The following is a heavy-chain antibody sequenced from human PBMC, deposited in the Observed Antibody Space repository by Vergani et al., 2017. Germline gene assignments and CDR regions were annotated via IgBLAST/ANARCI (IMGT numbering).Heavy chain of an antibody. V-gene: IGHV5-51*01. CDR2: TSPGGSDT. Sequence: EVQLVQSGAELTKPGESLKISCKGSGYKFSTYWIGWVRQMPGKGLEWMGITSPGGSDTRYSPSFQGQVTISADKSISTAYLQWSSLKASDTAMYYCARRLPTGGFDYWGQGTLVTVSS. J-gene: IGHJ4*02. CDR3: ARRLPTGGFDY. CDR1: GYKFSTYW. D-gene: IGHD3-16*01.